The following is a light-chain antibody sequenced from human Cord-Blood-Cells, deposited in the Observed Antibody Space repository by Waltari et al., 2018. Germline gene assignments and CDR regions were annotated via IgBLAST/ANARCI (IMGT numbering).Light chain of an antibody. Sequence: DIVLTQSPGTLSLSPGERATLACRASQSVSSSYLAWYQQKPGQAPRLLIYGASSRATGIPDRFSGSGSVTYFTLTISRLEPEVVALYYCQQYGSSVTFGQGTRLDMK. J-gene: IGKJ5*01. V-gene: IGKV3-20*01. CDR3: QQYGSSVT. CDR1: QSVSSSY. CDR2: GAS.